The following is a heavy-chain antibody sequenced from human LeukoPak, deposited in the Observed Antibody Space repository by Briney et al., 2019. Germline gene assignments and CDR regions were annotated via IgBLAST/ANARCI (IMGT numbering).Heavy chain of an antibody. Sequence: GGSPRLSCAASGFTFSNYWMHWVRQAPGKGPVWVSRIKYDGSATTYADSVKGRFTISRDNVKNTLSLQMNSLRAEDTAVYYCTKSDWFDPWGQGTLVTVSS. CDR1: GFTFSNYW. CDR2: IKYDGSAT. D-gene: IGHD3-3*01. J-gene: IGHJ5*02. V-gene: IGHV3-74*01. CDR3: TKSDWFDP.